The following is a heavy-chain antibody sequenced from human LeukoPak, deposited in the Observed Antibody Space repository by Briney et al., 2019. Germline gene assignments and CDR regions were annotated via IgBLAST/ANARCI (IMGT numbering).Heavy chain of an antibody. CDR2: IWYDGSNK. D-gene: IGHD3-10*01. J-gene: IGHJ5*02. Sequence: GGPLRLSCAASGFTFSSYGMHWVRQAPGKGLEWVAVIWYDGSNKYYADSVKGRFTISRDNSKNTLYLQMNSLRAEDTAVYYCARDQGGSGSDWFDPWGQGTLVTVSS. V-gene: IGHV3-33*01. CDR3: ARDQGGSGSDWFDP. CDR1: GFTFSSYG.